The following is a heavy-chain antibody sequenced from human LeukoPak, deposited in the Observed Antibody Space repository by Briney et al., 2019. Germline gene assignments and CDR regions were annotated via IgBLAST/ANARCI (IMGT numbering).Heavy chain of an antibody. Sequence: PGGSLRLSCAASGFTFSSFEMNWVRQAPGKGLEWISYISGGGETIYYVDSVKGRFTISRDNAKNSLYLQMNSLRAEDTAVYYCARQARSLGATLPYSDYWGQGTLVTVSS. CDR1: GFTFSSFE. CDR3: ARQARSLGATLPYSDY. V-gene: IGHV3-48*03. D-gene: IGHD3-16*01. J-gene: IGHJ4*02. CDR2: ISGGGETI.